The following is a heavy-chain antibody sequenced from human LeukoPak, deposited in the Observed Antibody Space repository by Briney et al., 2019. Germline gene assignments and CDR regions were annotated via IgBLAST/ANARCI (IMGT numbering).Heavy chain of an antibody. CDR2: IYYSRTT. CDR3: AREDGAAHATWDY. J-gene: IGHJ4*02. Sequence: PSQTLSLTCAVSGGSISSGDYYWSWIRQPPGKGLELLVYIYYSRTTYYNPSHKRRATSTVDTSKNQFPLMLSSVTAADTAVYYCAREDGAAHATWDYWGQGTLVTVSS. D-gene: IGHD4-17*01. V-gene: IGHV4-30-4*01. CDR1: GGSISSGDYY.